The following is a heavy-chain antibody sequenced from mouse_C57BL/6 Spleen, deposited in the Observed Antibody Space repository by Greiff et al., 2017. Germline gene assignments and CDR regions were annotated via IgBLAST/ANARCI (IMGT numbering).Heavy chain of an antibody. CDR2: IYPGGGYT. J-gene: IGHJ2*01. D-gene: IGHD1-3*01. Sequence: VQLQQSGAELVRPGTSVKMSCKASGYTFTNYWIGWAKQRPGHGLEWIGDIYPGGGYTNYNEKFKGKATLTADKSSSTAYMQFSSLTSEDSAIYYCARKEVDYFDYWGQGTTLTVSS. V-gene: IGHV1-63*01. CDR1: GYTFTNYW. CDR3: ARKEVDYFDY.